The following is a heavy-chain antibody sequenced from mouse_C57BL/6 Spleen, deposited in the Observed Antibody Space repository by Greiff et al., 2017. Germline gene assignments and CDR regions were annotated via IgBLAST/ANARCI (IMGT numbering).Heavy chain of an antibody. D-gene: IGHD2-4*01. CDR1: GYSFTGYY. CDR2: INPSTGGT. V-gene: IGHV1-42*01. Sequence: EVKLQESGPELVKPGASVKISCKASGYSFTGYYMNWVKQSPEKSLEWIGEINPSTGGTTYNQKFKAKATLTVDKSSSTAYIQLKSLTSEDSAVYYCARRGDDYVLDYWGQGTTLTVSS. CDR3: ARRGDDYVLDY. J-gene: IGHJ2*01.